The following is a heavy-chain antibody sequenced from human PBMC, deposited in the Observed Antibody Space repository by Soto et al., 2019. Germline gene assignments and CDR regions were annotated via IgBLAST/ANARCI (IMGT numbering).Heavy chain of an antibody. Sequence: ASVKGSCKASGYTFTRYGISWVRQAPGQGLEWMGWISAYNGNTNYAQKLQGRVTMTTDTSTSTAYMELRSLRSDDTAVYYCASLVRRYGDYSYYWGQGTLVTVSS. D-gene: IGHD4-17*01. CDR3: ASLVRRYGDYSYY. CDR2: ISAYNGNT. V-gene: IGHV1-18*01. J-gene: IGHJ4*02. CDR1: GYTFTRYG.